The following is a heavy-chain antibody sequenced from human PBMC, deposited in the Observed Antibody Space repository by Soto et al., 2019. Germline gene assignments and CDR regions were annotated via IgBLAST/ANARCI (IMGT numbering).Heavy chain of an antibody. V-gene: IGHV3-66*01. J-gene: IGHJ4*02. D-gene: IGHD3-9*01. CDR1: GFTVSSNY. CDR3: ARVGTYDILTGSFDY. Sequence: WGSLRLSCAASGFTVSSNYMSWVRQAPGKGLEWVSVIYSGGSTYYADSVKGRFTISRDNSKNTLYLQMNSLRAEDTAVYYCARVGTYDILTGSFDYWGQGTLVTVSS. CDR2: IYSGGST.